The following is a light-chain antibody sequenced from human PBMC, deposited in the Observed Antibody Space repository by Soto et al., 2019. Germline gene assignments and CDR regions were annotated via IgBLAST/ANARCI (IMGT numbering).Light chain of an antibody. J-gene: IGKJ5*01. Sequence: EILMRQSPFTLAVSPGERVPLPCRASQSVSGNLEWYQQKPGQAPRLVIYDASNRATGIPARFSGSGSGTDFTLTISSLEPEDFEVYYCQQRSSWPITFGPGTRLEIK. CDR3: QQRSSWPIT. CDR2: DAS. CDR1: QSVSGN. V-gene: IGKV3-11*01.